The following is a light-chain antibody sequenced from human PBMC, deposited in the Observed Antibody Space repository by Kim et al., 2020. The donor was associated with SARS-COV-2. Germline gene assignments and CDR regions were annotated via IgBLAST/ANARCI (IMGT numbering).Light chain of an antibody. CDR1: KLGDKY. Sequence: SYELTQPPSVSVSPGQTAIITFSGDKLGDKYACWYQQNPGQSPVLVIYQDSKRPSGIPERFSGSNSGNTATLTISGTQAMDEADSYCQAWDSSTAYVFGT. V-gene: IGLV3-1*01. CDR2: QDS. CDR3: QAWDSSTAYV. J-gene: IGLJ1*01.